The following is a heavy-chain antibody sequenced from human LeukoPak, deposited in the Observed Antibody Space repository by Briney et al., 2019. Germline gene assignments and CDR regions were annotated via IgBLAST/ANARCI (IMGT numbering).Heavy chain of an antibody. CDR3: ARGPAYSSSWRNWFGP. CDR2: INPNSGGT. Sequence: GASVKVSCKASGYTFTGYYIHWVRQAPGQGLEWMGWINPNSGGTNYAQKFQGRVTLTRDTSISTAYMELSRLRSDDTAVYYCARGPAYSSSWRNWFGPWGQGTLVIVSS. D-gene: IGHD6-13*01. J-gene: IGHJ5*02. V-gene: IGHV1-2*02. CDR1: GYTFTGYY.